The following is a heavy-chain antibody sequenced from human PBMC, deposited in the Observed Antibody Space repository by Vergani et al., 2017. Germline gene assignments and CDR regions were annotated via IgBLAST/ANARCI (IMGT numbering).Heavy chain of an antibody. J-gene: IGHJ5*02. CDR2: IYYSGGT. CDR1: GASIRSSNYY. Sequence: KMQESGPGLVKPSATLSLTCSVSGASIRSSNYYWGWIRQPPGKGLEWIASIYYSGGTYYNPSLKSRVTISVGTSKNQFSLKLSSVTAADTAVYFCARHSTVEWLVKLGWIDPWGQGILVTVSS. CDR3: ARHSTVEWLVKLGWIDP. V-gene: IGHV4-39*01. D-gene: IGHD6-19*01.